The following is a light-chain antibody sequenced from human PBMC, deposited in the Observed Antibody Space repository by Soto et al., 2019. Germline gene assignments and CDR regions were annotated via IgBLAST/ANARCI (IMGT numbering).Light chain of an antibody. J-gene: IGLJ3*02. CDR2: EVS. V-gene: IGLV2-23*02. Sequence: QSALTQPDSVSGSPGQSNTISCTGTSIDVGSYNLVSWYQQHPGKAPKLMIYEVSKRPSGVSNRFSGSKSGNTASLTISGLQAEDEADYYCCSYAGSSTFWVFGGGTKVTVL. CDR3: CSYAGSSTFWV. CDR1: SIDVGSYNL.